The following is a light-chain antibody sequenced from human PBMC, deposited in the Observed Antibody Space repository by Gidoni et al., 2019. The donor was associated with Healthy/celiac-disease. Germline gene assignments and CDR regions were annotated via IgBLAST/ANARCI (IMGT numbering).Light chain of an antibody. Sequence: IVMMQSPATLSVSPGERATLSCRASKSVSSNLAWYQQKPGQAPRLLLYGASTRATGIPARFSVSGSGTEFTLTISSLQSEDFAVDYCQQYNNWPPAITFGQXTRLEIK. CDR3: QQYNNWPPAIT. CDR1: KSVSSN. CDR2: GAS. V-gene: IGKV3-15*01. J-gene: IGKJ5*01.